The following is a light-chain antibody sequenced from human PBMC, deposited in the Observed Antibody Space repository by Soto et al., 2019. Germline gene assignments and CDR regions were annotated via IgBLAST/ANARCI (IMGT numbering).Light chain of an antibody. CDR3: NSSTSSTTLV. Sequence: QSALTQPASVSGSPGQSITISCTGTSSDVGGYDYVSWYQQHPGKAPKLMIYDVSSRPSGVSNRFSGSKSGSTASLTISGLPAEDEADYYCNSSTSSTTLVFGGGTKLTVL. CDR1: SSDVGGYDY. J-gene: IGLJ2*01. CDR2: DVS. V-gene: IGLV2-14*03.